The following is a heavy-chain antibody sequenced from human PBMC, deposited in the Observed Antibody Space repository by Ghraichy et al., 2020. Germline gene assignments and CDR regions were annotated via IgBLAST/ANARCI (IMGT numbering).Heavy chain of an antibody. CDR1: GFTFSSYS. CDR2: ISSSSSTI. J-gene: IGHJ4*02. D-gene: IGHD6-25*01. Sequence: GGSLRLSCAASGFTFSSYSMNWVRQAPGKGLEWVSYISSSSSTIYYADSVKCRFTISRDNAKNSLYLQMNSLRDEDTAVYYCARLEPGRGYYFDYWGQGTLVTVSS. CDR3: ARLEPGRGYYFDY. V-gene: IGHV3-48*02.